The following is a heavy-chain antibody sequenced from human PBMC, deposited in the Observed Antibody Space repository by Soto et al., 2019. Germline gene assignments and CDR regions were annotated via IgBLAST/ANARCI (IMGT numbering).Heavy chain of an antibody. CDR2: TYYSGST. V-gene: IGHV4-59*01. CDR1: GGSMIAYY. Sequence: PSETLSLTCTVSGGSMIAYYWNWMRQPPGKGLQWIGYTYYSGSTTDNPSLKSRVTISVDSSKNQFSLKLDSVTPADTAVYYCARVRGTAGKRYFDYWGPGTLVTVYS. CDR3: ARVRGTAGKRYFDY. D-gene: IGHD6-13*01. J-gene: IGHJ4*02.